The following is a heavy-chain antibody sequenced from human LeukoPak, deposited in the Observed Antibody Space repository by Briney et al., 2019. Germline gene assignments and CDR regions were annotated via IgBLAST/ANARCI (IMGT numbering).Heavy chain of an antibody. V-gene: IGHV3-30*04. J-gene: IGHJ4*02. CDR3: ARWGSGWIPGFDY. CDR2: ISYDGSNK. CDR1: GFTFSSYA. Sequence: PGGSLRLSCAASGFTFSSYAMHWVRQAPGKGLEWVAVISYDGSNKYYADSVKGRFTISRDNSKDTLYLQMNSLRAEDTAVYYCARWGSGWIPGFDYWGQGTLVTVSS. D-gene: IGHD6-19*01.